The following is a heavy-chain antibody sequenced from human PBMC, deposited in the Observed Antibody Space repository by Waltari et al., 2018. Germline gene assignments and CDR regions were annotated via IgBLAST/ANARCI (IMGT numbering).Heavy chain of an antibody. CDR2: IDSVGSST. Sequence: EVQLLESGGGLVQPGGSLRLSCAASGFTFSSYAMSWVRQAPGKGLEWVSVIDSVGSSTSYADSVKGRFTISRDNSKNTLYLQMNSLRAEDTAVYYCAREDYGGNSVILDYCVQGTLVTVSS. V-gene: IGHV3-23*03. CDR3: AREDYGGNSVILDY. D-gene: IGHD3-10*01. CDR1: GFTFSSYA. J-gene: IGHJ4*02.